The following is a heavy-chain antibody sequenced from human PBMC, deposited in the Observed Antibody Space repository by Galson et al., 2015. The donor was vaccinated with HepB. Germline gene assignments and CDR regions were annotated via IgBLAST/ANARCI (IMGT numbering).Heavy chain of an antibody. CDR3: ARGLISSSGFYYNYYGMHV. J-gene: IGHJ6*02. CDR1: GYTFSSYD. CDR2: MNPKSGNT. Sequence: SVKVSCKASGYTFSSYDINWVRQATGQGLEWMGWMNPKSGNTGYAQKFQGRVTMTRNTSRSTAYMELSSLRSEDTAVYYCARGLISSSGFYYNYYGMHVGGQGTTVTVSS. V-gene: IGHV1-8*01. D-gene: IGHD6-19*01.